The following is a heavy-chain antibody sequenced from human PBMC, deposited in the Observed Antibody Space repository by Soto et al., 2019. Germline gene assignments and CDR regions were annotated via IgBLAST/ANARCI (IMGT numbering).Heavy chain of an antibody. CDR3: AKPLVKDIVVVPAACFDY. V-gene: IGHV3-23*01. Sequence: LXGPPSLSCAACGFTFSSYAMSGVGQAQGKGLEWVSAISGSGGSTYYADSVKGRFTISRDNSKNTLYLQMNSLRAEDTAVYYCAKPLVKDIVVVPAACFDYWGQGTLVTVSS. CDR1: GFTFSSYA. D-gene: IGHD2-2*01. CDR2: ISGSGGST. J-gene: IGHJ4*02.